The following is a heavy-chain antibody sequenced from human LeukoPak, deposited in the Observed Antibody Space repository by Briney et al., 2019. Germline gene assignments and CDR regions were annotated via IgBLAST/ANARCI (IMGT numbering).Heavy chain of an antibody. CDR1: GYTFTGYY. Sequence: ASVKVSCKASGYTFTGYYMHWVRQAPGQGLEWMGRINPNSGGTNYAQKFQGRVTMTRDTSISTAYMELSRPRSDDTAVYYCAREGRYDSSGYYSYWGQGTLVTVSS. D-gene: IGHD3-22*01. V-gene: IGHV1-2*06. CDR2: INPNSGGT. J-gene: IGHJ4*02. CDR3: AREGRYDSSGYYSY.